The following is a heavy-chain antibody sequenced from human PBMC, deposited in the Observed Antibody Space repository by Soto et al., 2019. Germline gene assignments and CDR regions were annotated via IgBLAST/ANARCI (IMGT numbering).Heavy chain of an antibody. Sequence: GGSLRLSCAASGFIFSDYSMSWIRQAPGKGLELVSCIGSGGNTIYYADSVKGRFTIPRDNAKNSLYLQMNSLRAEDTAVYYCAGGSFGYCIYWGQGTLVTVSS. CDR1: GFIFSDYS. J-gene: IGHJ4*02. CDR2: IGSGGNTI. D-gene: IGHD3-16*01. V-gene: IGHV3-11*01. CDR3: AGGSFGYCIY.